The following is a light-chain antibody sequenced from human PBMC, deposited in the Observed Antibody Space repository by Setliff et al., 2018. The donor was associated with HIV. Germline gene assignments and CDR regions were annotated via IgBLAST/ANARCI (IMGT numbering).Light chain of an antibody. Sequence: EIVLTQSPGTLSLSPGGRATLSCRASQSVSSTYLAWYQQKPGQAPRLLIYGASSRATGIPDRFSGSVSGTDFTLTISRLEPEDFAVYYCQQYGSSLWTFGQGTKVDIK. CDR3: QQYGSSLWT. CDR1: QSVSSTY. J-gene: IGKJ1*01. V-gene: IGKV3-20*01. CDR2: GAS.